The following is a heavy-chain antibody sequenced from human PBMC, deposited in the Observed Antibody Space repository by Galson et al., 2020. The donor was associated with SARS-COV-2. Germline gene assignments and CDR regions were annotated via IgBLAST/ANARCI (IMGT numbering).Heavy chain of an antibody. V-gene: IGHV4-4*07. CDR1: GGSISSYY. CDR3: ASGNSYGYDY. CDR2: IYTSGST. D-gene: IGHD5-18*01. Sequence: ETSETLSLTCTVSGGSISSYYWSWIRQPAGKGLEWLGRIYTSGSTNYNPSIKSRVTMSVDTSKNQFYLKLSSVTAADTAVYYCASGNSYGYDYWGQGTLVTVAS. J-gene: IGHJ4*02.